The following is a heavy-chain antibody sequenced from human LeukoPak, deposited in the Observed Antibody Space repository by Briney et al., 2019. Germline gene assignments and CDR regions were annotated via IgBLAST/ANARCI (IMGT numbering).Heavy chain of an antibody. D-gene: IGHD3-10*01. CDR1: GFTFSSYG. Sequence: GGTLRLSCAAPGFTFSSYGMSWVRQAPGKGLEWVSAISGSGGSTYYADSVKGRFTISRDNSKNTLYLQMNSLRAEDTAVYYCAKDAIPGGSGSYYPYYFDYWGQGTLVTVSS. CDR3: AKDAIPGGSGSYYPYYFDY. V-gene: IGHV3-23*01. CDR2: ISGSGGST. J-gene: IGHJ4*02.